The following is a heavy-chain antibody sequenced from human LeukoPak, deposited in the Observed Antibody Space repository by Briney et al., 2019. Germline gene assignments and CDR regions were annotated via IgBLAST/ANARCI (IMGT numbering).Heavy chain of an antibody. CDR1: GGTFSSYA. CDR3: ARSAVAGTSSFDY. J-gene: IGHJ4*02. D-gene: IGHD6-19*01. Sequence: VASVKVSCKASGGTFSSYAISWVRQAPGQGLEWMGRITPILGIANYAQKFQGRVTITADKSTSTAYMELSSLRSEDAAVYYCARSAVAGTSSFDYWGQGTLVTVSS. CDR2: ITPILGIA. V-gene: IGHV1-69*04.